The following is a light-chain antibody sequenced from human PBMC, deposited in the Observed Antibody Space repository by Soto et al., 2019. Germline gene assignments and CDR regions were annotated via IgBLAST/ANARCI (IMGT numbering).Light chain of an antibody. CDR2: GAS. J-gene: IGKJ3*01. CDR1: QGIRTD. V-gene: IGKV1-17*01. CDR3: LQHNTDPLP. Sequence: DIQMTQSPSSLSASVGDRVAITCRASQGIRTDLGWYQQKPGKAPERLIYGASSLQSGVPSRFSGSGSGTEFTLTISSLQPEDFATYFCLQHNTDPLPFGPGTKVDIK.